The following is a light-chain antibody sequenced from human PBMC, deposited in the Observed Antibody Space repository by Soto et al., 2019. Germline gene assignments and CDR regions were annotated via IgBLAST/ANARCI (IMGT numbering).Light chain of an antibody. Sequence: DIQMTQSPSFLSASVGDRVTISCRASQGIGSHLAWYQQKPGKAPKLLIFAASTLQSGVPSRFSGSGSGTGFTLTISSLQPEDFAAYYCLQLSDYPPTFGGGTEVEIK. CDR2: AAS. V-gene: IGKV1-9*01. CDR3: LQLSDYPPT. J-gene: IGKJ4*01. CDR1: QGIGSH.